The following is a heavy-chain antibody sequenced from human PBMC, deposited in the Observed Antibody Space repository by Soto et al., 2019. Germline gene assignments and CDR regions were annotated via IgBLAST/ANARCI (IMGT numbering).Heavy chain of an antibody. V-gene: IGHV1-46*01. Sequence: ASVKVSCKTSGYPFTNYYIHWVRQAPGQGLEWMGITNPSTGSTSYAQQFQGRVTMTRDTPTTTVYMELSSLRSDDTAVYYCARDLGSGSYPDHSFDYWGQGTLVTVSS. CDR3: ARDLGSGSYPDHSFDY. CDR1: GYPFTNYY. CDR2: TNPSTGST. J-gene: IGHJ4*02. D-gene: IGHD3-10*01.